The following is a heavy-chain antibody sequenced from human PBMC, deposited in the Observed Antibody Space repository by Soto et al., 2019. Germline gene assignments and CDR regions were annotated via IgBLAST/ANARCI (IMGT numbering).Heavy chain of an antibody. CDR1: GFPFNTYA. CDR2: TSNNGNT. Sequence: GSLRLSCEASGFPFNTYAMTWFRQVPGMGLEWVSTTSNNGNTGFAESVRGRFTVSRDNSKNILYLQMTNLRVEDAAIYFCAKDLRPGLIVPTKSGFDPWGQGTLVTVSS. CDR3: AKDLRPGLIVPTKSGFDP. V-gene: IGHV3-23*01. D-gene: IGHD2-21*01. J-gene: IGHJ5*02.